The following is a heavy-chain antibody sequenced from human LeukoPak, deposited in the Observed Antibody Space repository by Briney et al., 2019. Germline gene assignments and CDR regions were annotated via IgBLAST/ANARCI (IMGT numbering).Heavy chain of an antibody. J-gene: IGHJ5*02. CDR2: IHYSGST. D-gene: IGHD3-22*01. CDR1: GGSINNYY. Sequence: SETLSLTCTVSGGSINNYYWSWIRQPPGKGLEWIGYIHYSGSTNYNPSLKSRVTISVDTSKNQFSLKLSSVTAADTAVYYCASLKVNYYDSSGYLNWFDPWGQGTLVTVSS. V-gene: IGHV4-59*12. CDR3: ASLKVNYYDSSGYLNWFDP.